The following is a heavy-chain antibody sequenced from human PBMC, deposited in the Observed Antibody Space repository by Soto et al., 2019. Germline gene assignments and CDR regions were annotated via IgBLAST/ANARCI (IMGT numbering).Heavy chain of an antibody. J-gene: IGHJ5*01. D-gene: IGHD6-19*01. Sequence: EVQLLESGGGLVQPGGSLRLSCAASGFTFSSYAMSWVRQAPGKGLEWVSGISGSGGTTYYGDSVKGRLTISRDNSKNTQYLQMTILRAEDTAVYYCAKAQPRTPVAGSTWFDYWGQGTLVTVSS. CDR3: AKAQPRTPVAGSTWFDY. CDR1: GFTFSSYA. V-gene: IGHV3-23*01. CDR2: ISGSGGTT.